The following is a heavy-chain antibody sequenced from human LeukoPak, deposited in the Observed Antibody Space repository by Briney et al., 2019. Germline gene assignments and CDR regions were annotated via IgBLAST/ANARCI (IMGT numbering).Heavy chain of an antibody. CDR2: IYYSGST. D-gene: IGHD4-23*01. V-gene: IGHV4-39*02. Sequence: PSETLSLTCTVSGGSIGSSSYYWGWIRQPPGKGLEWIGSIYYSGSTYYNPSLKSRVTISVDTSKNQFSLKLSSVTAADTAVYYCARELRPVNSWQTSNFDYWGQGTLVTVSS. CDR3: ARELRPVNSWQTSNFDY. CDR1: GGSIGSSSYY. J-gene: IGHJ4*02.